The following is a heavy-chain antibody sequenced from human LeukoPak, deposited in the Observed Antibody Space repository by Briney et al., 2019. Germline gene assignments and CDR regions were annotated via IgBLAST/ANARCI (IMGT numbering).Heavy chain of an antibody. CDR3: ARGGGLDA. Sequence: TGGSLRLSCAASGFTFSSYWMNWARQAPGKGLEWVASINHNGNVNYYVDSVKGRFTISRGNAKNSLYLQMSNLRAEDTAVYFCARGGGLDAWGQGATVTVSS. CDR1: GFTFSSYW. CDR2: INHNGNVN. D-gene: IGHD3-16*01. V-gene: IGHV3-7*03. J-gene: IGHJ6*02.